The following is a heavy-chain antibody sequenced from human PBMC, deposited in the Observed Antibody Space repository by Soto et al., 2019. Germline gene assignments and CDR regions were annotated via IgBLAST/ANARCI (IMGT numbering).Heavy chain of an antibody. CDR2: ISGSGGRT. D-gene: IGHD3-16*01. Sequence: EVQLLESGGGLVQPGGSLRLSCAASGFTFNNYAMNWVRQAPGKGLEWVSVISGSGGRTYYADSVKRRFTISRDNSKNTLYLQMNSLRAEDTAIYYCAKDRGLRLGELWPDYWGQGTLVTVSS. V-gene: IGHV3-23*01. J-gene: IGHJ4*02. CDR1: GFTFNNYA. CDR3: AKDRGLRLGELWPDY.